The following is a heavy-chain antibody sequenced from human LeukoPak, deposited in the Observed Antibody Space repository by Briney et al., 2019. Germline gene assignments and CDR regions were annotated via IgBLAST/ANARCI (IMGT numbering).Heavy chain of an antibody. V-gene: IGHV3-21*01. D-gene: IGHD4-17*01. CDR3: ARDLGDHDYGDYVAPDY. CDR2: ISSSSSYI. CDR1: GFTFSGYS. J-gene: IGHJ4*02. Sequence: GGSLRLSCAASGFTFSGYSMNWVRQAPGKGLEWVSSISSSSSYIYYADSVKGRFTISRDNAKNSLYLQMNSLRAEDTAVYYCARDLGDHDYGDYVAPDYWGQGTLVTVSS.